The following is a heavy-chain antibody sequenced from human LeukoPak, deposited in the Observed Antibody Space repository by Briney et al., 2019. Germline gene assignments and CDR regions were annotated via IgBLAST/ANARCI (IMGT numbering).Heavy chain of an antibody. D-gene: IGHD2-15*01. CDR2: IKQGGREK. CDR3: ARDGRYCSGGSCYSWFDP. Sequence: GGSLRLSCAASGFDFSNYWISWVRQAPGKGLEWVANIKQGGREKFYVDSVKGRFTISRDNAKNSLYLQMNSLRAEDTALYHCARDGRYCSGGSCYSWFDPWGQGTLVTVSS. CDR1: GFDFSNYW. V-gene: IGHV3-7*03. J-gene: IGHJ5*02.